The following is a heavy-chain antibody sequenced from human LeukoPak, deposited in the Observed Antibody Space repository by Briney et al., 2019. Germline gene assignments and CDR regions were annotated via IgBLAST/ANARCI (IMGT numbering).Heavy chain of an antibody. D-gene: IGHD6-13*01. CDR3: ARGKINRGSSWYSYYYYMDV. Sequence: ASVKVSCKASGYTFTSYDINWVRQATGQGLEWMGWMNPNSGNTGYAQNFQGRVTITRNTSISTAYMELSSLRSEDTAVYYCARGKINRGSSWYSYYYYMDVWGKGTTVTVSS. CDR1: GYTFTSYD. J-gene: IGHJ6*03. V-gene: IGHV1-8*03. CDR2: MNPNSGNT.